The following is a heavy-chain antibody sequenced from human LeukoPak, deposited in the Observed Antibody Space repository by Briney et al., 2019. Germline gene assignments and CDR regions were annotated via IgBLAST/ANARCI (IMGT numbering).Heavy chain of an antibody. CDR2: MKRDGSKK. J-gene: IGHJ4*02. Sequence: PGGSLRLSCAASGFTFSSYGMSWVRQAPGKGLEWVANMKRDGSKKDYVDSVKGRFTISRDNAKNTLYLQMNSLRAEDTAVYYCARGRPHYGDFPAHWGQGTLVTVSS. V-gene: IGHV3-7*03. CDR1: GFTFSSYG. CDR3: ARGRPHYGDFPAH. D-gene: IGHD4-17*01.